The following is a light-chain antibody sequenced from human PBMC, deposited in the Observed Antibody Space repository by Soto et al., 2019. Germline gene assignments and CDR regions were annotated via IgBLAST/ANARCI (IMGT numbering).Light chain of an antibody. V-gene: IGKV3-11*01. Sequence: DIVLTQSPGTLSLSPGERVTLSCRATQSVASAYLAWYQQKLGQAPRLLIYDASNRATGIPARFSGSGSGTDFTLTISSLEPEDFAVYYCQQRSDWPSFGQGTKLEIK. CDR3: QQRSDWPS. CDR1: QSVASAY. CDR2: DAS. J-gene: IGKJ2*01.